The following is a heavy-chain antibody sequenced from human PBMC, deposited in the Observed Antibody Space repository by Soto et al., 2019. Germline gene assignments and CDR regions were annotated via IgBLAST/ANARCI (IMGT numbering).Heavy chain of an antibody. Sequence: GGSLRLSCAASGFTVSSNYMSWVRQAPGKGLEWVSVIYSGGSTYYADSVKGRFTISRDNSKNTLYLQMNSLRAEDTAVYYCAKDGPPDAYYYYGMDVWGQGTTVTVSS. CDR1: GFTVSSNY. V-gene: IGHV3-66*01. J-gene: IGHJ6*02. CDR3: AKDGPPDAYYYYGMDV. CDR2: IYSGGST.